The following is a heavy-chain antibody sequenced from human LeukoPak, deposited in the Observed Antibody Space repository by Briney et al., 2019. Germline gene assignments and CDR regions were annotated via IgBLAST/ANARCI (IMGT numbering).Heavy chain of an antibody. V-gene: IGHV4-39*01. CDR3: ARGTPRGGSWPFDY. CDR2: IYYSGST. Sequence: SETLSLTCTVSGGSISSSSYYWGWIRQPPGKGLEWIGSIYYSGSTYYNPSLKSRVTISVDTSKNQFSLKLSSVTAADTAVYYCARGTPRGGSWPFDYWGQGTLVTVSS. D-gene: IGHD6-13*01. CDR1: GGSISSSSYY. J-gene: IGHJ4*02.